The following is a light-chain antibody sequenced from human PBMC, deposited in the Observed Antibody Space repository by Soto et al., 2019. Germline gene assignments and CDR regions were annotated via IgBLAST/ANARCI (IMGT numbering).Light chain of an antibody. CDR3: QQYQNLWT. Sequence: DIQLTQSPSTLSASVGDRVTITCRASQSITNWLAWYQQKPGKAPKVLIHMASSLKSGVPSRFSGSGSGTEFTLTINSLQSEDFAVYYCQQYQNLWTFGQGTKVDIK. J-gene: IGKJ1*01. CDR2: MAS. CDR1: QSITNW. V-gene: IGKV1-5*03.